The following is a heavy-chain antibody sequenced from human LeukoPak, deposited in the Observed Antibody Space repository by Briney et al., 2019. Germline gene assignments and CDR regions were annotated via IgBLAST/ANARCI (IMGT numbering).Heavy chain of an antibody. J-gene: IGHJ2*01. CDR3: ANVVVATIGWYFDL. D-gene: IGHD2-21*02. CDR2: INHSGST. CDR1: GGSFSGYY. V-gene: IGHV4-34*01. Sequence: PSETLSLTCAVYGGSFSGYYWSWIRQPSGKGLEWIGEINHSGSTNYNPSLKSRVTISVDTSKNQFSLKLSSVTAADTPVYYCANVVVATIGWYFDLWGRGTLVTVSS.